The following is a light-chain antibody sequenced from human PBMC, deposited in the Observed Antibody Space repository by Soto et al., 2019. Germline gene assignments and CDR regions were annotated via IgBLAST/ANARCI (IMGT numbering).Light chain of an antibody. V-gene: IGKV3-20*01. CDR3: QQYGSSPL. Sequence: EIVLTQSPGTLSLSPGERATLSGRASQSVSSSYLAWYQQKPGQAPRLLSYGASSRATGIPARFSGSGSGKHFTLTISRLEPEDFAVYYCQQYGSSPLFGQGTKLEIK. CDR1: QSVSSSY. J-gene: IGKJ2*01. CDR2: GAS.